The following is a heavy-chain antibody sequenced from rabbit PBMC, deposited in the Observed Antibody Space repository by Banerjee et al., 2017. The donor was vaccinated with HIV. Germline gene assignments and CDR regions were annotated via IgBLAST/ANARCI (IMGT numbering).Heavy chain of an antibody. V-gene: IGHV1S45*01. CDR3: ARDGGSSVYTQYYFNL. Sequence: QEQLEESGGDLVMPEGSLTLTCKASGLDFSSSYWIYWVRQAPGKGLEWIACIYAGSSGSTYYASWAKGRFTISKTSSTTVTLQMTSLTAADTATYFCARDGGSSVYTQYYFNLWGPGTLVTVS. D-gene: IGHD8-1*01. CDR2: IYAGSSGST. J-gene: IGHJ4*01. CDR1: GLDFSSSYW.